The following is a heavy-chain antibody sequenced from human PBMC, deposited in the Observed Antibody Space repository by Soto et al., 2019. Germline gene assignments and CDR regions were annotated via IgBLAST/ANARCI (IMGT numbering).Heavy chain of an antibody. J-gene: IGHJ5*02. CDR2: INAGNGNT. CDR3: ARRELRYLDWIIGFFAP. CDR1: GYTFTSYA. D-gene: IGHD3-9*01. Sequence: ASVKVSCKASGYTFTSYAMHWVRQAPGQRLEWMGWINAGNGNTKYSQKFQGRVTITRDTSASTAYMELSSLRSEDTAVNYCARRELRYLDWIIGFFAPWGQETLVTVSS. V-gene: IGHV1-3*01.